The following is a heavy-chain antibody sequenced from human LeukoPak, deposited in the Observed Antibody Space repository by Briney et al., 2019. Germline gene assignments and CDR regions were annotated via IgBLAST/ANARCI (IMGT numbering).Heavy chain of an antibody. CDR1: GFTFSSYW. Sequence: GSLRLSCAASGFTFSSYWMSWVRQAPGKGLEWIGTIFYTGNTYYNPSLKSRVTISVDTSKNQFSLKLSSVTAADTAIYYCARRGGIAAVRYFDYWGQGTLVTVSS. J-gene: IGHJ4*02. V-gene: IGHV4-39*01. D-gene: IGHD6-13*01. CDR3: ARRGGIAAVRYFDY. CDR2: IFYTGNT.